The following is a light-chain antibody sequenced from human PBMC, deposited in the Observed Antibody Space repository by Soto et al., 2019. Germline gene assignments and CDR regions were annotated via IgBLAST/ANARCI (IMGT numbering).Light chain of an antibody. Sequence: QPVLTQPPSLSAAPGQRITITCSGSSSNIGKNFVSWYQQLPGTAPKLLIYDTTQRLSGIPDRVSGSKSGTSATLGITGLQTGDEADYYCATWDSSLSSYVFGTGTKVTVL. CDR2: DTT. J-gene: IGLJ1*01. CDR3: ATWDSSLSSYV. V-gene: IGLV1-51*01. CDR1: SSNIGKNF.